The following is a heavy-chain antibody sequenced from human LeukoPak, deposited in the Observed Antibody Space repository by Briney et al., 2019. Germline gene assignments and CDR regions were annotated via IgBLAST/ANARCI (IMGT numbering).Heavy chain of an antibody. Sequence: KGGESLKICCKGSGYSFTSYWIGWVRQMPGKGLEWMGIIYPGDSDTRYSPSFQGQVTISADKSISTAYLQWSSLKASDTAMYYCARLLLGPLVAASLLDYWGQGTLVTVSS. J-gene: IGHJ4*02. CDR3: ARLLLGPLVAASLLDY. D-gene: IGHD2-2*01. CDR1: GYSFTSYW. V-gene: IGHV5-51*01. CDR2: IYPGDSDT.